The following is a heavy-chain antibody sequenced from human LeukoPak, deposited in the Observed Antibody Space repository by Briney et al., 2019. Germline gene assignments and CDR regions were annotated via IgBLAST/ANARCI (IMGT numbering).Heavy chain of an antibody. D-gene: IGHD6-13*01. Sequence: GGSLRLSCAASGFTFSSYWMSWVRQAPGKGLEWVANIKQDGSEKYYVDSVKGRFTISRDNAKNSLYLQMNSLRAEDTAVYYCARGHSEGYFDWFDPWGQGTLVTVSS. CDR1: GFTFSSYW. V-gene: IGHV3-7*01. CDR3: ARGHSEGYFDWFDP. CDR2: IKQDGSEK. J-gene: IGHJ5*02.